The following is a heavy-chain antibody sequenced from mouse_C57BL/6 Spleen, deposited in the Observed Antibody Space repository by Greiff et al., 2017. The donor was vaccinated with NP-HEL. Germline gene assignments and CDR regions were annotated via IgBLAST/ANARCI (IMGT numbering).Heavy chain of an antibody. D-gene: IGHD1-1*01. CDR3: ARGYGSSLWYFDV. CDR2: IDPSDSYT. V-gene: IGHV1-69*01. J-gene: IGHJ1*03. CDR1: GYTFTSYW. Sequence: VQLQQPGAELVMPGASVKLSCKASGYTFTSYWMHWVKQRPGQGLEWIGEIDPSDSYTNYNQKFKGKSTLTVDKSSSTAYMQLSSLTSEDSAVYYCARGYGSSLWYFDVWGTGTTVTVSS.